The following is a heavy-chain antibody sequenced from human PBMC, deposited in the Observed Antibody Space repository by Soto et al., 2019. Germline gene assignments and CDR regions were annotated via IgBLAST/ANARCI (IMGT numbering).Heavy chain of an antibody. CDR2: MNPNSGSS. V-gene: IGHV1-8*01. J-gene: IGHJ6*02. Sequence: ASVKVSCKASGYTFTSYDINWVRQATGQGLEWMGWMNPNSGSSNYNPSLKSRVTISVDTSKNQFSLKLSSVTAADTAVYYCARGLFGHMDVWGQGTTVTVSS. D-gene: IGHD3-10*02. CDR3: ARGLFGHMDV. CDR1: GYTFTSYD.